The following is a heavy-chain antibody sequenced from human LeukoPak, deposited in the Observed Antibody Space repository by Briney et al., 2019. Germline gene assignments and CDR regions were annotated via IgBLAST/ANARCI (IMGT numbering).Heavy chain of an antibody. CDR3: ARVAMIVVALDY. V-gene: IGHV3-7*01. Sequence: GGSLRLSCAASGFTFSSYWMSWVRQAPGKGLEWVANIRQDGSEKYYVGSVKGRFTISRDNAKNSLYLQMNSLRAEDTAVYYCARVAMIVVALDYWGQGTLVTVSS. CDR1: GFTFSSYW. J-gene: IGHJ4*02. D-gene: IGHD3-22*01. CDR2: IRQDGSEK.